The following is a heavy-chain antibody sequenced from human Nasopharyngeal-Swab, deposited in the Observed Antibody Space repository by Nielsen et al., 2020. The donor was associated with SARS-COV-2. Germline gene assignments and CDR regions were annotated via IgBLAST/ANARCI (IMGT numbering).Heavy chain of an antibody. Sequence: ASLRLSCTVSGGSISSSSYYWGWLRQPPGKWLVRIGGLYYSWSTYYNPSLKRRVTISVDTSKKEFSLKLSSVTAADTAVYYCAREEMQTITIVEVVIPGQAFDIWGQGTMVTVSS. J-gene: IGHJ3*02. CDR2: LYYSWST. D-gene: IGHD3-3*01. CDR3: AREEMQTITIVEVVIPGQAFDI. V-gene: IGHV4-39*07. CDR1: GGSISSSSYY.